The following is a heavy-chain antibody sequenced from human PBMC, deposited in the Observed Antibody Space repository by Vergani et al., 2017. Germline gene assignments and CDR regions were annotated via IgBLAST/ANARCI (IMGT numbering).Heavy chain of an antibody. CDR2: IYHSGST. J-gene: IGHJ4*02. CDR1: GYSLSRGED. V-gene: IGHV4-38-2*02. D-gene: IGHD2-21*01. CDR3: ARDESIFDY. Sequence: QVQLQESGPGLVKPSETLSLTCTVEGYSLSRGEDWGWIRQPPGKGLEWIGSIYHSGSTYDSPSLKSRVTISVDTSKNQFSLKLSSVTAADTAVYYCARDESIFDYWGQGTLVTVSS.